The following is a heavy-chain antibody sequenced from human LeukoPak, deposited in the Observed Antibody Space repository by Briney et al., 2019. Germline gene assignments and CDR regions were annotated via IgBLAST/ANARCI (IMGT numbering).Heavy chain of an antibody. V-gene: IGHV3-30*01. J-gene: IGHJ4*02. CDR3: ARGKCSDSGCSLRVRRLDY. D-gene: IGHD2-2*01. CDR1: GFTFSDYS. Sequence: GGSLRLSCAASGFTFSDYSMHWVRLSPGKGFEWVTVTSYDGTNKYYADSVRGRFTISRDNSRNTLFLQMNSLRAEDTAVYYCARGKCSDSGCSLRVRRLDYWGQGTLVTVSS. CDR2: TSYDGTNK.